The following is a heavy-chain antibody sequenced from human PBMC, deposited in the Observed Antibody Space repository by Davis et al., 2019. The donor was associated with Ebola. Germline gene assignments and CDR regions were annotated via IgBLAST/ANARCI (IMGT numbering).Heavy chain of an antibody. Sequence: ASVKVSCKASGYSFINYPIHWVRQAPGQRLEWMGWIIPGNGNTKYSQKFQGRVTMTRDTSTSTVYMELSSLRSEDTAVYYCARDPSRITIFGVVIIRGGRDYYYYGMDVWGQGTTVTVSS. D-gene: IGHD3-3*01. CDR2: IIPGNGNT. J-gene: IGHJ6*02. CDR1: GYSFINYP. CDR3: ARDPSRITIFGVVIIRGGRDYYYYGMDV. V-gene: IGHV1-3*01.